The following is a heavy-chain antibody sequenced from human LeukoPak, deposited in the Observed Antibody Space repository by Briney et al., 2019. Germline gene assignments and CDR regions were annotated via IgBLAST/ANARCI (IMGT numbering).Heavy chain of an antibody. D-gene: IGHD1-26*01. CDR3: ARNSGNYLGWFDP. CDR2: IHYSGRT. V-gene: IGHV4-39*01. Sequence: NASETLSLTCTVSGGSISTSSYYWGWIRQPPAKGLEWIGTIHYSGRTYYNPSLKSRVTISVDTSKNQFSLKMSSVTAADTAMYYCARNSGNYLGWFDPWGQGTLVTVSS. CDR1: GGSISTSSYY. J-gene: IGHJ5*02.